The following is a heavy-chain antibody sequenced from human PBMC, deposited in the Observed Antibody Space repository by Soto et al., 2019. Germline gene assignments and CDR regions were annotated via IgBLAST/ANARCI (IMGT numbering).Heavy chain of an antibody. CDR1: GFTFSSYG. V-gene: IGHV3-30*18. CDR2: ISYDGSNK. D-gene: IGHD3-22*01. CDR3: AKDSSYYDSSGPSDY. Sequence: GGSLRLSCAASGFTFSSYGMHWVRQAPGKGLEWVAVISYDGSNKYYADSVKGRFPISRDNSKNTLYLKMNSLRAEDTAVYYCAKDSSYYDSSGPSDYWGQGTLVTVSS. J-gene: IGHJ4*02.